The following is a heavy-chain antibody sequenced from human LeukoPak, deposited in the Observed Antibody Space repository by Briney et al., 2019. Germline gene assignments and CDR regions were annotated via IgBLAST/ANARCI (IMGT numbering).Heavy chain of an antibody. CDR2: IDQDGSEK. Sequence: PGGSLRLSCAAYGFTVSRNYMSWVRQAPGNGLEWVANIDQDGSEKYYVESMKGRITISRDTAKNSLYLQMNSLRAEDTAVYYCARDYYSYSRGSWAFDIWGQGTMVTVSS. J-gene: IGHJ3*02. CDR3: ARDYYSYSRGSWAFDI. V-gene: IGHV3-7*03. CDR1: GFTVSRNY. D-gene: IGHD3-22*01.